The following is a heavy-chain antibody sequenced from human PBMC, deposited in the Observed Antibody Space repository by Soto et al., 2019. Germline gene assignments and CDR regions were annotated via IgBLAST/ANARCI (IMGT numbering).Heavy chain of an antibody. Sequence: QLQLQESGPGLVKPSETLSLTCSVSGGSINTSSYYWGWIRQPPGKGLEWIGTIYYSGTTHYNPSLKSRVTLFVDTSENQFSLRLSSVTAADTAMYYCARHVYYDISGYYYDPQIPYFDYWGQGTLVTVSS. J-gene: IGHJ4*02. V-gene: IGHV4-39*01. CDR3: ARHVYYDISGYYYDPQIPYFDY. D-gene: IGHD3-22*01. CDR1: GGSINTSSYY. CDR2: IYYSGTT.